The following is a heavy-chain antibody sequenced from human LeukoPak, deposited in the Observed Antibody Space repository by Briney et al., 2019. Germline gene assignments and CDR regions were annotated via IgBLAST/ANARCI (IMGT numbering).Heavy chain of an antibody. V-gene: IGHV3-7*03. Sequence: GGSLRLSCAASGFTFSTYWMSWVRQAPGKGLEWAANIKQDGSEKCYVDSVKGGFTISRDNAKNSLYLQMNSLRGEDTAVYYCASGQQLGYWGQGTLVTVSS. D-gene: IGHD6-13*01. J-gene: IGHJ4*02. CDR3: ASGQQLGY. CDR1: GFTFSTYW. CDR2: IKQDGSEK.